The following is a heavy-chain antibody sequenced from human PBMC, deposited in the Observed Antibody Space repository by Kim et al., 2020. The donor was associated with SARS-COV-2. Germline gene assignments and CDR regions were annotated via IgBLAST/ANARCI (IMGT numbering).Heavy chain of an antibody. CDR3: ARDDIRGGLVGPQSRVGMDV. D-gene: IGHD1-26*01. Sequence: ASVKVSCKASGYTFTSYGISWVRQAPGQGLEWMGWISAYNGNTNYAQKLQGRVTMTTDTSTSTAYMELRSLRSDDTAVYYCARDDIRGGLVGPQSRVGMDVWGQGTTVTVSS. J-gene: IGHJ6*02. V-gene: IGHV1-18*04. CDR2: ISAYNGNT. CDR1: GYTFTSYG.